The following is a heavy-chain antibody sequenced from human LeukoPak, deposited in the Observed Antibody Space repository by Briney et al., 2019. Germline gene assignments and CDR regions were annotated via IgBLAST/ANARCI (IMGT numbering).Heavy chain of an antibody. CDR2: TVSEIDGGTT. CDR1: GFTFNYAW. CDR3: TTDEDWNYARKDV. V-gene: IGHV3-15*04. D-gene: IGHD1-7*01. J-gene: IGHJ6*02. Sequence: GGSLRLSCAASGFTFNYAWMSWVRQVPGKGLEWVGQTVSEIDGGTTDYAAPVKGRFTISRDDSKSMLYLQMNSLKIEDTAVYYCTTDEDWNYARKDVWGQGATVIVSS.